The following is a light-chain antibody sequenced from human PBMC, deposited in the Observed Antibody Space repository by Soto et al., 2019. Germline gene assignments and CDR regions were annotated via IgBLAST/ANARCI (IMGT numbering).Light chain of an antibody. CDR3: QQYGSSPRT. CDR1: QSLSNTY. Sequence: EIVLTQSPGTLSLSPGERATLSCRASQSLSNTYLAWFQQKTGQAPRVLIYSTFIRATGIPDRFSGSGSGTDFTLTISGLEPEDCAVYYCQQYGSSPRTFGQGTKVEIK. J-gene: IGKJ1*01. CDR2: STF. V-gene: IGKV3-20*01.